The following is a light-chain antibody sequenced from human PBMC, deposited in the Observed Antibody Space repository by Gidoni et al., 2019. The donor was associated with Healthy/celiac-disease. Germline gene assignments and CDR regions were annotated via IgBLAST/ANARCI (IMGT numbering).Light chain of an antibody. CDR2: SNN. Sequence: QSVLPQPPSASGTPGQRVTISCSGSSSNIGSNTVNWYQQLPGTAPKRLIYSNNQRPSGVPDRFSGSKSGTSASLAISGLQSEDEADYYCAAWDDSLNGLYVFGTGTKVTVL. J-gene: IGLJ1*01. V-gene: IGLV1-44*01. CDR1: SSNIGSNT. CDR3: AAWDDSLNGLYV.